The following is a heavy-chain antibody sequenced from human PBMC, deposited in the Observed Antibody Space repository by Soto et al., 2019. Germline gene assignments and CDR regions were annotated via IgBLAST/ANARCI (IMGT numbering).Heavy chain of an antibody. Sequence: LLVESGGGVVQPGGSLRLSCIASGFNFNSYGMHWVRQAPGKGLEWMALIWFDGSIKKYVDSVKGRFSVSRDNSKNTLYLEMSRLRADDTAVYFCVRGRDFDVVTGHSNCFHGLDVWGQGTTVTVSS. CDR1: GFNFNSYG. CDR3: VRGRDFDVVTGHSNCFHGLDV. CDR2: IWFDGSIK. D-gene: IGHD3-9*01. J-gene: IGHJ6*02. V-gene: IGHV3-33*01.